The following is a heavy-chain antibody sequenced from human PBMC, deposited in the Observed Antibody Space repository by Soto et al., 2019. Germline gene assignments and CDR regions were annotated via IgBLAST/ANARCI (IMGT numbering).Heavy chain of an antibody. CDR2: ISRDGSVR. Sequence: GGSLRLSCAASGFTFTNYGIHWVRQAPGNGLEWVAVISRDGSVRYYADSVKGRFTISRDNSKNTLYLQVNNLRPEDTAVYYCAKEYCGGHCSSDYFDYWGQGTLVTVSS. V-gene: IGHV3-30*18. CDR3: AKEYCGGHCSSDYFDY. J-gene: IGHJ4*02. CDR1: GFTFTNYG. D-gene: IGHD2-21*01.